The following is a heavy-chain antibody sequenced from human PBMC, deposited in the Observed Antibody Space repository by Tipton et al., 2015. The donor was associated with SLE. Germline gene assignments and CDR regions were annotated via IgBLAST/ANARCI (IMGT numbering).Heavy chain of an antibody. J-gene: IGHJ5*02. CDR3: ARAFGTSWQWWFDP. CDR2: IYTSGST. Sequence: LRLSCAASGFTVSSNYMSWVRQAPGKGLEWIGRIYTSGSTNYNPSLKSRVTISVDTSKNQFSLKLSSVTAADTAVYYCARAFGTSWQWWFDPWGQGTLVTVSS. V-gene: IGHV4-4*08. CDR1: GFTVSSNY. D-gene: IGHD2-2*01.